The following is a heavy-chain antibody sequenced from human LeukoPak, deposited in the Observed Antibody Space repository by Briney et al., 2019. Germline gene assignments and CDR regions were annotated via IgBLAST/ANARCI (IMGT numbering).Heavy chain of an antibody. Sequence: SETLSLTCTVSGGSISSGGYYWSWIRQHPGKGLEWIGYIYYSGGTYYNPSLKSRVTISVDTSKNQFSLKLSSVTAADTAVYYCARGPPYSSGWYREIAFDIWGQGTMVTVSS. CDR3: ARGPPYSSGWYREIAFDI. D-gene: IGHD6-19*01. CDR1: GGSISSGGYY. J-gene: IGHJ3*02. V-gene: IGHV4-31*03. CDR2: IYYSGGT.